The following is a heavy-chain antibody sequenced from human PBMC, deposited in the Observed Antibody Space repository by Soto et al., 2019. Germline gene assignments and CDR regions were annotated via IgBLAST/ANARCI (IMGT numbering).Heavy chain of an antibody. D-gene: IGHD2-15*01. J-gene: IGHJ4*02. Sequence: SETLSLTCAVYGGSFSGYYWSWIRQPPGKGLEWIGEINHSGSTNYNPSLKSRVTISVDTSKNQFSLKLSSVTAADTAVYYCARGSVYCSGGSCYQRKYCFDYWGQGTLVTVS. CDR3: ARGSVYCSGGSCYQRKYCFDY. CDR1: GGSFSGYY. V-gene: IGHV4-34*01. CDR2: INHSGST.